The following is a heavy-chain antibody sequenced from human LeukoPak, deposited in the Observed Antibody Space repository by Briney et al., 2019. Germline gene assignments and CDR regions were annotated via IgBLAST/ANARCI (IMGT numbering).Heavy chain of an antibody. D-gene: IGHD5-12*01. CDR2: IYYSGST. J-gene: IGHJ2*01. V-gene: IGHV4-59*02. CDR1: GGSVSSYY. CDR3: ARVPRYSGYEYWYFDL. Sequence: SETLSLTCTVSGGSVSSYYWSWIRQPPGKGLEWIGYIYYSGSTNYNPSLKSRVTISVDTSKNQFSLKLSSVTAADTAVYYCARVPRYSGYEYWYFDLWGRGTLVTVSS.